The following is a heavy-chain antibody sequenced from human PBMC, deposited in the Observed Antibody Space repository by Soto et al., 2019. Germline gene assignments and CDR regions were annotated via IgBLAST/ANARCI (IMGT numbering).Heavy chain of an antibody. CDR1: GYTLTELS. CDR3: ETDLGYCCSTSCSEHGY. V-gene: IGHV1-24*01. J-gene: IGHJ4*02. D-gene: IGHD2-2*03. Sequence: ASVKVSCKVSGYTLTELSMHWVRQAPGKGLEWMGGFDPEDGETIYAQKFQGRVTMTEDTSTDTAYMELSSLRSEDTAVYYCETDLGYCCSTSCSEHGYWGQGNLVTVYS. CDR2: FDPEDGET.